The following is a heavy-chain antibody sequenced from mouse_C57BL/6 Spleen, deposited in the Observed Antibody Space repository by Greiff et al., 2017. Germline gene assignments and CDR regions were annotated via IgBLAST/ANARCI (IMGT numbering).Heavy chain of an antibody. Sequence: VQLQQSGAELVRPGASVTLSCKASGYTFTDYEMHWVKQTPVHGLEWIRAIDPETGGTAYNQKFKGKAILTADKSSSTAYMELRSLTSEDSAVYYCTRMVTTRWGQGTTLTVSS. CDR2: IDPETGGT. J-gene: IGHJ2*01. D-gene: IGHD2-2*01. CDR3: TRMVTTR. CDR1: GYTFTDYE. V-gene: IGHV1-15*01.